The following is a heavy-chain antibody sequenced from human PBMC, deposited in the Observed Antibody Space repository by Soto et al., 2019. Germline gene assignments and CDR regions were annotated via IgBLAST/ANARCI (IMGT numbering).Heavy chain of an antibody. Sequence: DSVKVSCKASGYTFTSYGISWVRQAPGQKLKWIGWISAYNDNTNYAQKLQGRVTMTTDTSTSTAYMELRILISDEIAVYYCARVGYCSSTSCYFSTRYYYYGMDVWGQGTTVTVSS. V-gene: IGHV1-18*03. CDR2: ISAYNDNT. J-gene: IGHJ6*02. CDR1: GYTFTSYG. D-gene: IGHD2-2*01. CDR3: ARVGYCSSTSCYFSTRYYYYGMDV.